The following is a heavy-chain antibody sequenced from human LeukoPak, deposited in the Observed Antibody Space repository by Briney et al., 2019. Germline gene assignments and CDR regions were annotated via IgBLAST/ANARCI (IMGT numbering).Heavy chain of an antibody. CDR2: IKQDGSEK. V-gene: IGHV3-7*01. CDR1: GFTFRDAW. J-gene: IGHJ3*01. D-gene: IGHD2-2*02. CDR3: ARRLYCSSDTCYTGPDAFDL. Sequence: GGSLRLSCAASGFTFRDAWMTWVRQAPGKGLEWVANIKQDGSEKYYVDSVKGRFTISRGNSKNTLYLQMNSLRAEDTAVYYCARRLYCSSDTCYTGPDAFDLWGQGTMVTVSS.